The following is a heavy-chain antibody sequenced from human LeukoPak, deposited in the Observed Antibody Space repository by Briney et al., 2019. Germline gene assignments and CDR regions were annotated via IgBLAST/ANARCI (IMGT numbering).Heavy chain of an antibody. CDR2: IKQDGSEK. CDR1: GFTFSSYW. J-gene: IGHJ4*02. D-gene: IGHD5-24*01. V-gene: IGHV3-7*04. CDR3: ARETEMANLDY. Sequence: GGSLRLSCTASGFTFSSYWMNWVRQAPGKGLEWVANIKQDGSEKYYVDSEKGRFTISRDNAKKSLYLQMNSLRAEDTAVYYCARETEMANLDYWGQGTLVTVSS.